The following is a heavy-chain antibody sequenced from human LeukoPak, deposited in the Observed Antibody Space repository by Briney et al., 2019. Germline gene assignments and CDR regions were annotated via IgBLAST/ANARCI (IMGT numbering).Heavy chain of an antibody. D-gene: IGHD6-19*01. Sequence: SETLSLTCTVSGGSISSYYWSWIRQPPGKGLEWIGYIYYSGSTNYNPSLKSRVTISVDTSKNQFSLKLSSVTAADTAVYYCARYYRIAVAGPADYWGQGTLVTVSS. CDR1: GGSISSYY. CDR2: IYYSGST. CDR3: ARYYRIAVAGPADY. V-gene: IGHV4-59*01. J-gene: IGHJ4*02.